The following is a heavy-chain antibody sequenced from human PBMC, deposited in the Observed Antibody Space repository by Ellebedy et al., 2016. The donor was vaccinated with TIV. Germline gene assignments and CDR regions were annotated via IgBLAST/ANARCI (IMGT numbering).Heavy chain of an antibody. J-gene: IGHJ6*02. V-gene: IGHV1-18*01. CDR1: GYIFTSYG. Sequence: ASVKVSXKASGYIFTSYGISWVRQAPGQGLEWMGWISAYNGNTNYAQKLQGRVTMTTDTSTSTAYMELRSLRSDDTAVYYCARVPDIVVVPAAMTAFIRHPTSYKYYGMDVWGQGTTVTVSS. D-gene: IGHD2-2*01. CDR3: ARVPDIVVVPAAMTAFIRHPTSYKYYGMDV. CDR2: ISAYNGNT.